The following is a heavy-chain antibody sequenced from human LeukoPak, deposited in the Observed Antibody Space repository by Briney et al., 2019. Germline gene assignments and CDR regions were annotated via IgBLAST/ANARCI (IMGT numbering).Heavy chain of an antibody. J-gene: IGHJ1*01. D-gene: IGHD6-13*01. CDR3: ARQMAAAGPFQH. CDR2: FDPEDGET. CDR1: GYTLTELS. Sequence: ASVKVSCKVSGYTLTELSMHWVRQAPGKGLEWMGGFDPEDGETIYAQKFQGRVTMTEDTSTDTAYMELSSLRSEDTAVYYCARQMAAAGPFQHWGQGTLVTVSS. V-gene: IGHV1-24*01.